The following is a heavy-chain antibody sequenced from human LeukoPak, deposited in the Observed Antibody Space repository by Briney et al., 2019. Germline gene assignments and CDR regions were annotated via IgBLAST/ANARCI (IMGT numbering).Heavy chain of an antibody. V-gene: IGHV4-39*01. D-gene: IGHD3-3*01. CDR3: AKLPTGFPNWFDP. CDR2: VHFNGQT. Sequence: PSETLSLTCTVSGGSVISEHYCWGWVRQPPGKGLDWITSVHFNGQTYSNPSLSGRVTMSIDTSKNQFSLRLTSLTAADTAMYYCAKLPTGFPNWFDPWGQGILVTVSS. J-gene: IGHJ5*02. CDR1: GGSVISEHYC.